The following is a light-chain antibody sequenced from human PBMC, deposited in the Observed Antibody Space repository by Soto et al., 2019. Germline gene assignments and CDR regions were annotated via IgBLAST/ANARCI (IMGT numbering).Light chain of an antibody. Sequence: EIVLTQSPGTLSLSPGERATLSCRASQSVSSNYLTWYQQKPGQAPRLLIYGASSSATGIPDRFSGSGSGTDFTLTISRMEPEDFAVYYCQQYGSSPFTFGPGTKVDSK. CDR3: QQYGSSPFT. CDR2: GAS. CDR1: QSVSSNY. J-gene: IGKJ3*01. V-gene: IGKV3-20*01.